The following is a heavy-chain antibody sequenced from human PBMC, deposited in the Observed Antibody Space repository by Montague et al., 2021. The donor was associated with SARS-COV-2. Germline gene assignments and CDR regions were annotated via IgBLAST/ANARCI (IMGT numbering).Heavy chain of an antibody. CDR3: ARASGSSFDP. Sequence: SLRLSCAASGFTFSSYAMHWVRQAPGKGLEWVALISYDGSNKYYADSVKGRFTISGDNSKNTLYLQMNSLRAEDTAVYYCARASGSSFDPWGQGTLVTVSS. D-gene: IGHD1-26*01. CDR1: GFTFSSYA. J-gene: IGHJ5*02. V-gene: IGHV3-30*04. CDR2: ISYDGSNK.